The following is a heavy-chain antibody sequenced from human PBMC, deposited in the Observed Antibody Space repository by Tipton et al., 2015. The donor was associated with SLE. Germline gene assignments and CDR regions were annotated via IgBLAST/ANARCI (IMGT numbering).Heavy chain of an antibody. CDR2: IYTSGYT. V-gene: IGHV4-4*08. D-gene: IGHD3-10*01. CDR1: GGSFTSYY. J-gene: IGHJ3*02. CDR3: ARSGFYHRADAFDI. Sequence: TLSLTCTVSGGSFTSYYWSWIRQPPGKGLEWIGFIYTSGYTTYNPSLKSRLTISVDTSKNQFSLKLSSVTAADTAVYYCARSGFYHRADAFDIWGQGTMVTVSS.